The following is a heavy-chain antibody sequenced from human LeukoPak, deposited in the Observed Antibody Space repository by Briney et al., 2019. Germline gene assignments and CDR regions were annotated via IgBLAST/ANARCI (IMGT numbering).Heavy chain of an antibody. Sequence: GGSLRLSCAASGFSFSNYVMSWVRQAPGKGLECVSGISGSGGATYYADSVNGRFTISRDNSKNTLYLQLNSLRAEDTALYYCAKSPGDFPTYFDRWFDSWGQGTLVTVSS. CDR2: ISGSGGAT. V-gene: IGHV3-23*01. J-gene: IGHJ5*01. CDR3: AKSPGDFPTYFDRWFDS. D-gene: IGHD7-27*01. CDR1: GFSFSNYV.